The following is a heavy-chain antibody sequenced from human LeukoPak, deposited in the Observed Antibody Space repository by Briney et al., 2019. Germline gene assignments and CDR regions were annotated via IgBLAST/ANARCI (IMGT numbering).Heavy chain of an antibody. J-gene: IGHJ5*02. CDR2: IYYSGST. Sequence: SETLSLTCTVSGGSIGSYYWSWIRQPPGKGLEWIGYIYYSGSTNYNPSLKSRVTISVDKSKNQFSLKLSSVTAADTAVYYCAREDGGPNWFDPWGQGTLVTVSS. CDR3: AREDGGPNWFDP. D-gene: IGHD4-23*01. V-gene: IGHV4-59*12. CDR1: GGSIGSYY.